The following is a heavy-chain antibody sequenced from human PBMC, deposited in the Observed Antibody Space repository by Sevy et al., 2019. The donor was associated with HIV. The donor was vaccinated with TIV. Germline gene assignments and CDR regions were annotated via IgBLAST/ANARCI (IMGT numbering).Heavy chain of an antibody. CDR2: IHYTGST. Sequence: SETLSLTCTVSGGSVISGNDYWSWLRQPPGRGLEWIGYIHYTGSTSYNPSLKSRVTLSLDTSKNHFSLKLTSVTAADTAVYYCARDSSYYYNSGNNYTREQYYGLDVWGQGTTVTVSS. V-gene: IGHV4-61*03. J-gene: IGHJ6*02. D-gene: IGHD3-10*01. CDR3: ARDSSYYYNSGNNYTREQYYGLDV. CDR1: GGSVISGNDY.